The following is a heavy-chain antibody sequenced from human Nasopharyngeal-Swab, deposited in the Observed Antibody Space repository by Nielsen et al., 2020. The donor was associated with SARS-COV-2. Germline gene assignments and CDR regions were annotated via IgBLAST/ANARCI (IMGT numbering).Heavy chain of an antibody. Sequence: GGSLRLSCVASGFIFGNYAMAWVRQAPGKGLEWVSAIGGNGARTHYADSVRGRFIISRDNSKNTLYLEMNSLRAEDTAVFHCVREGRPVVGTVTPQCEAFDIWGQGTTVTVSS. J-gene: IGHJ3*02. CDR1: GFIFGNYA. CDR3: VREGRPVVGTVTPQCEAFDI. D-gene: IGHD2-21*02. V-gene: IGHV3-23*01. CDR2: IGGNGART.